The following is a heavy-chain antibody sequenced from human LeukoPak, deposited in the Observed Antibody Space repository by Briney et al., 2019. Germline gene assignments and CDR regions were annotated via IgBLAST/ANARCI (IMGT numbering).Heavy chain of an antibody. CDR1: GFTFSSYG. CDR2: ISYEGSNK. CDR3: ARVDDMSAVFDY. D-gene: IGHD3-9*01. J-gene: IGHJ4*02. V-gene: IGHV3-30*03. Sequence: GRSLRLSCAASGFTFSSYGMHWVRQAPGKGLEWVAVISYEGSNKYYADSVKGRLTISRDNSNNTLYLQMNSLRAEDTAVYDCARVDDMSAVFDYWGQGTLVTVSS.